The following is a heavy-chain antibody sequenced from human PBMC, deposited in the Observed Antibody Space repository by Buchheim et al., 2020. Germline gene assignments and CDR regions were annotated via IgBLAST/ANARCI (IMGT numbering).Heavy chain of an antibody. J-gene: IGHJ4*02. CDR2: INHSGST. CDR1: GESFSAYY. D-gene: IGHD7-27*01. Sequence: QVRLQQWGAGLLKPSEPLSLTCAVFGESFSAYYWSWIRQPPGKGLEWIGEINHSGSTNYNPSLKSRVTISVDTSKNQFYLKLTSLTAADTAVYYCAAQSTLGRTVADYWGQGTL. CDR3: AAQSTLGRTVADY. V-gene: IGHV4-34*01.